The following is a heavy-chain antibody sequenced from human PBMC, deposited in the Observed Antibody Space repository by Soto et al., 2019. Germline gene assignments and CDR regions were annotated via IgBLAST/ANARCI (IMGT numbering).Heavy chain of an antibody. D-gene: IGHD1-26*01. CDR1: GFSLMTNGVG. Sequence: QITLKESGPTLVKPTQTLTLTCTVSGFSLMTNGVGVGWFRQPPGKALEWLALIYRDDDKRYRPSLKSRVTITKDSSKNQVVLTMTNMDPVDTATYYCAHTAPSGPHWETFYYWGQGTLVTVS. CDR3: AHTAPSGPHWETFYY. V-gene: IGHV2-5*02. J-gene: IGHJ4*02. CDR2: IYRDDDK.